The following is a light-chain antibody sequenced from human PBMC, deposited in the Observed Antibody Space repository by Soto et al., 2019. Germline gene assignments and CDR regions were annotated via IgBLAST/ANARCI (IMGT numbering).Light chain of an antibody. CDR3: QQYNVWPLT. CDR1: QSVSSN. CDR2: DAS. J-gene: IGKJ4*01. Sequence: EIVITQSPATLSVSPGERATLSCRASQSVSSNLAWYQQKPGQTPKLLIYDASTRATGIPARFSGSGSGTEFALTISSLQSEDFAVYYCQQYNVWPLTFGGGTKVEFK. V-gene: IGKV3-15*01.